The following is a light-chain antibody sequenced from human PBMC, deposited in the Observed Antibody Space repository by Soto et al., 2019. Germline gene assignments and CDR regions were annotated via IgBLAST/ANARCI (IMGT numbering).Light chain of an antibody. CDR2: GVS. V-gene: IGKV3-20*01. Sequence: EIVLTQSPGTLSLSPGERATVSCRASQSINNIYFAWYQQKPGQAPRLLIYGVSRRDTGVPDRFSGSGSGTDFTLTISRLEPEDFAVYYCQQYGSSPRTFGQGTKVDI. J-gene: IGKJ1*01. CDR1: QSINNIY. CDR3: QQYGSSPRT.